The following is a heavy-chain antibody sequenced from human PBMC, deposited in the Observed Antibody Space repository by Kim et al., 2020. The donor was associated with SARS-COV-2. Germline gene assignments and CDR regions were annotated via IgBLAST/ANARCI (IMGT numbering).Heavy chain of an antibody. J-gene: IGHJ5*02. CDR3: AIGVGATPFDP. V-gene: IGHV1-18*01. CDR2: KT. Sequence: KTNYAQRLQGRVTMTPDPSTSTAYMGLRSLRSDDTAVYYCAIGVGATPFDPWGQGTLVTVSS. D-gene: IGHD1-26*01.